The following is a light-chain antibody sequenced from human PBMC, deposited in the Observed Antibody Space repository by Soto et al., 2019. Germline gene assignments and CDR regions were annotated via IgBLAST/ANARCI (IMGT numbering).Light chain of an antibody. CDR2: GAS. J-gene: IGKJ3*01. Sequence: EIVLTQSPGTLSLSPGERATLSCRASQSVSSSYLAWYQQKPGQAPRLLIYGASSRSTGIPDRFSGSGSGTDFTLNISRLEPEDFAVYDCQQYGSSLFTFGHGTQVDIK. V-gene: IGKV3-20*01. CDR1: QSVSSSY. CDR3: QQYGSSLFT.